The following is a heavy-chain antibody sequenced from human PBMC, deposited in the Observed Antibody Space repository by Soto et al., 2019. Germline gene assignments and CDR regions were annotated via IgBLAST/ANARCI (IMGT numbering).Heavy chain of an antibody. CDR2: IYYSGST. CDR1: GGSISSYY. CDR3: ARSAIMITFGGAADSVRFDP. J-gene: IGHJ5*02. D-gene: IGHD3-16*01. Sequence: PSETLSLTCTVFGGSISSYYWSWIRQPPGKGLEWIGYIYYSGSTNYNPSLKSRVTISVDTSKNQFSLKLSSVTAADTAVYYCARSAIMITFGGAADSVRFDPWGQGTLVTVSS. V-gene: IGHV4-59*01.